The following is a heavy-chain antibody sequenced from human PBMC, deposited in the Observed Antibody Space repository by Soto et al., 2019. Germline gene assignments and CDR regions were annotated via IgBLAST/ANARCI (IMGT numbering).Heavy chain of an antibody. J-gene: IGHJ4*02. CDR3: ARGSAFKGLDY. D-gene: IGHD6-25*01. V-gene: IGHV3-21*01. Sequence: GGSLRLSCAVSGFIFSRYSMNWVRQAPGKGLEWVSSIGTSGSYIYDTDSVKGRFTISRDNTKDSLYLQMNSLRAEDTAIYYCARGSAFKGLDYWGQGTPVTVSS. CDR2: IGTSGSYI. CDR1: GFIFSRYS.